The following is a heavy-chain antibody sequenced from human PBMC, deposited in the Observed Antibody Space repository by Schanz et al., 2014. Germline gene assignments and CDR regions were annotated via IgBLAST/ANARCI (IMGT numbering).Heavy chain of an antibody. CDR2: ISDSGDST. J-gene: IGHJ4*02. D-gene: IGHD2-2*01. V-gene: IGHV3-43*01. CDR3: AKVAPAATYLDS. Sequence: EVQLVESGGVVVQPGGSLRLSCAGSGFTFDDYTMHWVRQPPGKGLEWVSDISDSGDSTHYADSVKGRFTISRDNAKNSLFLQMNSLSAEDTAVYYCAKVAPAATYLDSWGLGTLVTVSS. CDR1: GFTFDDYT.